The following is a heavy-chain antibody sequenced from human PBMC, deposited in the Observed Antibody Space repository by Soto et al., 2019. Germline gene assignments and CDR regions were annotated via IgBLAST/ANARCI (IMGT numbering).Heavy chain of an antibody. CDR2: ISVSGTYI. D-gene: IGHD2-2*01. CDR1: GFTFSIYS. V-gene: IGHV3-21*02. CDR3: ARDSLYCSDSSCAWGR. Sequence: EEQLVESGGGLVKPGGSRRLSCAASGFTFSIYSMNWVRQAPGKGPEWVSSISVSGTYIYYADSVKGRFTISRDNAKNSLYLQMDSLGAEDTAVYYCARDSLYCSDSSCAWGRWGQGTLVTVSS. J-gene: IGHJ4*02.